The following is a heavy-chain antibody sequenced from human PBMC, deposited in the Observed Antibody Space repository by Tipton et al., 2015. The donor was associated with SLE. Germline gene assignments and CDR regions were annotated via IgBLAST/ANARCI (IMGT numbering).Heavy chain of an antibody. Sequence: LRLSCAVSGLTFSSSAMSWVRQAPGKGLEWIGSINYGWSTYYIPSLKSRVTISLDTSENQFSLKLSSVTAADTAVYFCASLEYSGSYSRDYWGQGTLVTVSS. CDR3: ASLEYSGSYSRDY. CDR1: GLTFSSSA. CDR2: INYGWST. J-gene: IGHJ4*02. V-gene: IGHV4-38-2*01. D-gene: IGHD1-26*01.